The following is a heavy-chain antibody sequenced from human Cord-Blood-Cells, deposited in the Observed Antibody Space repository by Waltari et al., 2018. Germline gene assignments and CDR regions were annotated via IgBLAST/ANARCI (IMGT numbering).Heavy chain of an antibody. Sequence: QVQLLQSGAEVKKPGASVKVSCKVSGYTLTELSMHGVRKPPGKGLEWMGGFDPEDGETIYAQKFQGRVTMTEDTSTDTAYMELSSLRSEDTAVYYCATRPYYGDYKGGDYWGQGTLVTVSS. V-gene: IGHV1-24*01. J-gene: IGHJ4*02. CDR1: GYTLTELS. CDR2: FDPEDGET. D-gene: IGHD4-17*01. CDR3: ATRPYYGDYKGGDY.